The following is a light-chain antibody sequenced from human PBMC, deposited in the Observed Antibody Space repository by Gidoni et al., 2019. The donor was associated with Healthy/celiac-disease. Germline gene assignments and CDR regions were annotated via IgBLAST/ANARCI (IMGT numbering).Light chain of an antibody. Sequence: IQMTQSPSSLSASVGDRVTITCRASLGIRNALSWYQQKPGQAPKLLLYAASSLQSRAPSRCCGSGAGTEVTLIISSRQPEDVATYYCLQDHNYPRTFXQXTKLEIK. J-gene: IGKJ2*01. CDR1: LGIRNA. V-gene: IGKV1-6*01. CDR2: AAS. CDR3: LQDHNYPRT.